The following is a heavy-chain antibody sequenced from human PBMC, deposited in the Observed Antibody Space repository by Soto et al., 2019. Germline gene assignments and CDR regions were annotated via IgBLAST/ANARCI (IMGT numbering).Heavy chain of an antibody. V-gene: IGHV3-30*03. CDR1: GFTFNSYG. CDR2: ISYHGRTK. Sequence: QVQLVESGGGVVQPGRSLTLSCAASGFTFNSYGMHWVRQAPGKGLEWVGVISYHGRTKYYADSVKGRFTISRDNSRNTLFLQINSLTAEDTAVYYCATDQHLDSWGQGPLVTVSS. CDR3: ATDQHLDS. J-gene: IGHJ4*02. D-gene: IGHD2-21*01.